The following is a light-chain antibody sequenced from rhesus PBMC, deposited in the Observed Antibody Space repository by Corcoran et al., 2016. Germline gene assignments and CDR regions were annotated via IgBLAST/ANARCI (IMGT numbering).Light chain of an antibody. Sequence: DIQMTQSPSSLSASVGDRVTITCRASENVNNYLNWFQQKPGKAPKLLINKASILQSGVPSRFSGRGSGTEYSFTISSLQAEGVATYYCQQGNGSPLTFGEGTKVKLK. V-gene: IGKV1-74*01. CDR2: KAS. J-gene: IGKJ4*01. CDR1: ENVNNY. CDR3: QQGNGSPLT.